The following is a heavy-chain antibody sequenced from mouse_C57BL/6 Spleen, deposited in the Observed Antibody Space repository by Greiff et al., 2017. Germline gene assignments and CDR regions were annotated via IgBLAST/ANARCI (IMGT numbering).Heavy chain of an antibody. Sequence: EVKLQESGGDLVKPGGSLKLSCAASGFTFSSYGMSWVRQTPDKRLEWVATISSGGSYTYYPDSVKGRFTISRDNAKNTLYLQMSSLKSEDTAMYYCARQGFYYSNYDAMDYWGQGTSVTVSS. D-gene: IGHD2-5*01. CDR2: ISSGGSYT. V-gene: IGHV5-6*01. CDR3: ARQGFYYSNYDAMDY. J-gene: IGHJ4*01. CDR1: GFTFSSYG.